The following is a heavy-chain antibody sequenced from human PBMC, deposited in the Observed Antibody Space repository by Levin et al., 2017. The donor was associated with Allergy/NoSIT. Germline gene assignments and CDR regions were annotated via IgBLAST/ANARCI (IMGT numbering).Heavy chain of an antibody. D-gene: IGHD6-19*01. CDR2: IYYSGST. CDR1: GGSISSYY. J-gene: IGHJ3*02. CDR3: ARHTGGSGWDNDAFDI. Sequence: SETLSLTCTVSGGSISSYYWSWIRQPPGKGLEWIGYIYYSGSTNYNPSLKSRVTISVDTSKNQFSLKLSSVTAADTAVYYCARHTGGSGWDNDAFDIWGQGTMVTVSS. V-gene: IGHV4-59*08.